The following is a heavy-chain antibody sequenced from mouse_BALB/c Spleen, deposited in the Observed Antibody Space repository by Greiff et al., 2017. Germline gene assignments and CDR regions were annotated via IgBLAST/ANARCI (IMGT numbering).Heavy chain of an antibody. CDR3: ARGVGRNFDY. D-gene: IGHD4-1*01. J-gene: IGHJ2*01. Sequence: DVHLVESGGGLVQPGGSRKLSCAASGFTFSSFGMHWVRQAPEKGLEWVAYISSGSSTIYYADTVKGRFTISRDNPKNTLFLQMTSLRSEDTAMYYCARGVGRNFDYWGQGTTLTVSS. V-gene: IGHV5-17*02. CDR1: GFTFSSFG. CDR2: ISSGSSTI.